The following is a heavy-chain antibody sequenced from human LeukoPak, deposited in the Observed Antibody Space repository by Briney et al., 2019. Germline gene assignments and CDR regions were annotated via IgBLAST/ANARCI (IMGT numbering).Heavy chain of an antibody. CDR2: IWYDGSNK. D-gene: IGHD3-22*01. J-gene: IGHJ6*02. V-gene: IGHV3-33*01. CDR1: GFTFSRYG. CDR3: AREALYDSKSGMEV. Sequence: GGSLRLSCAASGFTFSRYGKHWVRQAPRPGLEWVSVIWYDGSNKYYANSVKGRFTTSRDNSKNTLYLQMNRLRAEETAVYYCAREALYDSKSGMEVWGQGDTVSVSS.